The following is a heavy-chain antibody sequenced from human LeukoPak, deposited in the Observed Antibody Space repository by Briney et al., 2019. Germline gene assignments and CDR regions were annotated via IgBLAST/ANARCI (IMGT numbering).Heavy chain of an antibody. CDR2: IHPEGNEK. CDR1: GVIFTNFW. V-gene: IGHV3-7*04. J-gene: IGHJ4*02. CDR3: ARGDAFSGDH. Sequence: GGSLRLSCAVSGVIFTNFWMSWVRQAPGRGLEWVANIHPEGNEKYHVESVKGRFTISRDNTKNLLFLQMNGLRVEDTAVYYCARGDAFSGDHWGQGTLVTVSS.